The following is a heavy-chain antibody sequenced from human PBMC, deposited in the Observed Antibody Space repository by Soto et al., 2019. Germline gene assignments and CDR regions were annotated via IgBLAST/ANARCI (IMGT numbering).Heavy chain of an antibody. CDR2: IDPSDSQT. Sequence: GESLKISCKGSGYSFAGYWITWVRQKPGKGLEWMGRIDPSDSQTYYSPSFRGHVTISVTKSITTVFLQWSSLRASDTAMYYCARQIYDSDTGPNFQYYFDSWGQGTPVTAPQ. V-gene: IGHV5-10-1*01. D-gene: IGHD3-22*01. J-gene: IGHJ4*02. CDR1: GYSFAGYW. CDR3: ARQIYDSDTGPNFQYYFDS.